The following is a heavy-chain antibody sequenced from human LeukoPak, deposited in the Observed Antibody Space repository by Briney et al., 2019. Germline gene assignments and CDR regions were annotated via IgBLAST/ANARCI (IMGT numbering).Heavy chain of an antibody. Sequence: GGSLRLSCAASGFIFDDYAMHWVRQAPGKGLEWVSGISWNSGSIGYADSVKGRFTISRDNVKNSLYLQMNSLRAEDMALYYCAGAKSPSGYYAFDIWGQGTMVTVSS. CDR2: ISWNSGSI. CDR3: AGAKSPSGYYAFDI. CDR1: GFIFDDYA. J-gene: IGHJ3*02. D-gene: IGHD3-10*01. V-gene: IGHV3-9*03.